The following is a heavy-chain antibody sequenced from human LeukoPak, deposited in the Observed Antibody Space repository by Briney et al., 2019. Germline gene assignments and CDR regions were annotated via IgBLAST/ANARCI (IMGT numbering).Heavy chain of an antibody. V-gene: IGHV1-2*06. CDR1: GYTFIHYF. CDR2: INSNSGGT. D-gene: IGHD7-27*01. J-gene: IGHJ3*02. CDR3: ASSSMGTLDEGSDAFDI. Sequence: GAAVKVSCKASGYTFIHYFIHWVRQAPGQGLEWMGRINSNSGGTEYTQKFQGRVTMTRDTSITTVYMELSRLRSDDTAVYYCASSSMGTLDEGSDAFDIWGQGTMVTVSS.